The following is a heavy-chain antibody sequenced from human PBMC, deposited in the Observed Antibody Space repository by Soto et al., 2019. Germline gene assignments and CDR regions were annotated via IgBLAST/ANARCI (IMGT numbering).Heavy chain of an antibody. CDR2: FRGDGTGA. J-gene: IGHJ5*02. CDR1: GFTFSSYA. Sequence: GGSLRLSCVASGFTFSSYAMSWVRQAPGKGLEWVSAFRGDGTGAHYADSVKGRFTVSRDTSTSTAYMELRSLRFDDTAVYYCVRDFLHYDVSTGSYSDCFDPWGQGTLVTVS. CDR3: VRDFLHYDVSTGSYSDCFDP. V-gene: IGHV3-23*01. D-gene: IGHD3-9*01.